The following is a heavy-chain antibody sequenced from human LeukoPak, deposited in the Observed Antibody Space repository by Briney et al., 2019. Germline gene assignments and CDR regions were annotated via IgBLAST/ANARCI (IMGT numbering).Heavy chain of an antibody. CDR2: ISWNSGSI. V-gene: IGHV3-9*01. Sequence: GGSLRLSCAGSGFIFNNYAMHWVRQPPGKGLEWVSGISWNSGSIDYADSVKGRFTISRDNAKNSLYLQMNSLRVEDTAVYYCARGGYSYDYWGQGTLVTVSS. CDR3: ARGGYSYDY. J-gene: IGHJ4*02. D-gene: IGHD5-18*01. CDR1: GFIFNNYA.